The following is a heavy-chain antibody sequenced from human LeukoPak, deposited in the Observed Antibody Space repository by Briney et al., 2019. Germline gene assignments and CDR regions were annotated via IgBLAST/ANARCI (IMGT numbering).Heavy chain of an antibody. J-gene: IGHJ4*02. CDR3: ARDYYGSGQGDY. Sequence: GGSLRLSCAASGFTVSSNYMSWVRQAPGKGLEWVPVIYSGGSTYYADSVKGRFTISRDNSKNTLYLQMNSLRAEDTAVYYCARDYYGSGQGDYWGQGTLVTVSS. V-gene: IGHV3-53*01. CDR1: GFTVSSNY. D-gene: IGHD3-10*01. CDR2: IYSGGST.